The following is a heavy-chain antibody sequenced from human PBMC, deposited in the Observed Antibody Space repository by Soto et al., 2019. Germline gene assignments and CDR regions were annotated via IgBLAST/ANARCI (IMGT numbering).Heavy chain of an antibody. D-gene: IGHD2-2*01. CDR3: AREDRDRETGLVPAAIDGMDV. V-gene: IGHV1-69*08. Sequence: QVQLVQSGAEVKKPGSSVKVSCKASGGTFSRYSITWVRQAPGHGLEWIGRIIPIFGIASYAQKFQGRVTITADESTSTAYMELSSQRSGDTAVYYCAREDRDRETGLVPAAIDGMDVWGQGTTVTVSS. J-gene: IGHJ6*02. CDR1: GGTFSRYS. CDR2: IIPIFGIA.